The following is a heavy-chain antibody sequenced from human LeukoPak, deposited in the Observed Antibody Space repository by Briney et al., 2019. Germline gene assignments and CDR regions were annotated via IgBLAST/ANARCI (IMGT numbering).Heavy chain of an antibody. CDR1: GFTLFKYF. Sequence: QGGGGLRLSSAAPGFTLFKYFLRGGRPAPRGGVEWVSAISGDASSTYYADSVKGRFTISRDNSKNTLYLQMNSPRAEDTAVYYCAKKEGGFDYWGQGALVTVSS. V-gene: IGHV3-23*01. D-gene: IGHD1-26*01. CDR3: AKKEGGFDY. CDR2: ISGDASST. J-gene: IGHJ4*02.